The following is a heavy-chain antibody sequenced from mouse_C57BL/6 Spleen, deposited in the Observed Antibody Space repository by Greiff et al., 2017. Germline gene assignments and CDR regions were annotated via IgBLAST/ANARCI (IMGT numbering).Heavy chain of an antibody. CDR3: VRHALYYYGKDYYAMDY. J-gene: IGHJ4*01. CDR2: IRSKSNNYAT. Sequence: EVQGVESGGGLVQPKGSLKLSCAASGFSFNTYAMNWVRQAPGKGLEWVARIRSKSNNYATYYADSVKDRFTISRDDSESMLYLQMNNLKTEDTAMYYCVRHALYYYGKDYYAMDYWGQGTSVTVSS. CDR1: GFSFNTYA. D-gene: IGHD1-1*01. V-gene: IGHV10-1*01.